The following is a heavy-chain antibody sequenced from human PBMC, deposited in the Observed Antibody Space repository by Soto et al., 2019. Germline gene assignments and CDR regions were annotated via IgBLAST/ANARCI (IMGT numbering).Heavy chain of an antibody. CDR2: IIPILGTG. V-gene: IGHV1-69*08. Sequence: QVQLVQSGPEVKKSGSSVKVSCKLSGGTFTSETISWVRQAPGQGLEWMGRIIPILGTGNYAQKFQGRITISEDKSTNTVYLELSSITSEDTAVYFCAGEEGSYKRGTFPFYSVAVWGNGTTVTVSS. CDR3: AGEEGSYKRGTFPFYSVAV. CDR1: GGTFTSET. J-gene: IGHJ6*03. D-gene: IGHD3-10*01.